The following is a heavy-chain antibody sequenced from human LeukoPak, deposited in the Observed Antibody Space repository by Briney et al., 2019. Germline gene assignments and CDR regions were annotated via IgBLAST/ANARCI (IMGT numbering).Heavy chain of an antibody. D-gene: IGHD3-22*01. Sequence: GGSLRLSCAASGFTFSSYAMSWVRQAPGKGLEWVSAISGSGGSTYYADSVKGRFTISRDNSKNTLYLQMNSLRAEDTAVYYCAKGYYHDSSGYLREAYYYYYYMDVWGKGTTVTVSS. CDR1: GFTFSSYA. CDR2: ISGSGGST. V-gene: IGHV3-23*01. J-gene: IGHJ6*03. CDR3: AKGYYHDSSGYLREAYYYYYYMDV.